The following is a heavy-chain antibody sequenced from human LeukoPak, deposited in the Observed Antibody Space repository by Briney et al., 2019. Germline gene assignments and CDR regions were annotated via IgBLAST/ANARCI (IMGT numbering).Heavy chain of an antibody. Sequence: GGSLRLSCAASGFPFSSHSKNWVRQAPGKGLEWVSYISSGSSTIYYTDSVKGRFTISRDNAKNSLYLQMNSLRAEDTAVYYCARGGYCSRTTCCPYDNWFVPWGQGALVTVSS. D-gene: IGHD2-2*01. V-gene: IGHV3-48*01. J-gene: IGHJ5*02. CDR3: ARGGYCSRTTCCPYDNWFVP. CDR2: ISSGSSTI. CDR1: GFPFSSHS.